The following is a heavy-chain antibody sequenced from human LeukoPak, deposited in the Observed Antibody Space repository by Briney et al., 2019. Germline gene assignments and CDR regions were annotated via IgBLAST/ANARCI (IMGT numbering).Heavy chain of an antibody. CDR1: GASMSNYY. J-gene: IGHJ4*02. CDR2: IYHSGTTYSGST. D-gene: IGHD5-18*01. Sequence: SETLSLTCNVSGASMSNYYWVWIRQPPGKRLEWIGSIYHSGTTYSGSTYYNPSLKSRVTISLDTSKNQFSLKVGSMTAADTAVYYCARAGGYGLIDYWGQGTMVTVSS. CDR3: ARAGGYGLIDY. V-gene: IGHV4-39*07.